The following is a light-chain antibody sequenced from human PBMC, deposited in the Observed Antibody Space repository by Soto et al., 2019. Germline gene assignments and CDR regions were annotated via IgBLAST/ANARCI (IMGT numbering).Light chain of an antibody. CDR2: GAS. CDR3: QQYDGSLWT. V-gene: IGKV3-20*01. Sequence: EIVLTQSPGTLSLSPGERATLSCRASQSVSSSYLAWYQQKPGQAPRLLIFGASNRATGIPDSFSGSGSGTDFTLTISRLEPEDFAVYYCQQYDGSLWTFGQGTMVEIK. J-gene: IGKJ1*01. CDR1: QSVSSSY.